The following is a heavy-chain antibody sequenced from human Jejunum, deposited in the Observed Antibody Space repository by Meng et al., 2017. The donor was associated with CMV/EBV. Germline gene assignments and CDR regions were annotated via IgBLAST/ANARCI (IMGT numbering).Heavy chain of an antibody. CDR2: ITSNGGGT. CDR3: ARRETSRCLDY. Sequence: CATSGFNFRNYDMYWVRQAPGKGLEYVARITSNGGGTHYAKSVKGRFTISRDNVKDTLSLQMGGLTSDDTAIYYCARRETSRCLDYWGQGTLVTVSS. V-gene: IGHV3-64*01. J-gene: IGHJ4*02. D-gene: IGHD1-26*01. CDR1: GFNFRNYD.